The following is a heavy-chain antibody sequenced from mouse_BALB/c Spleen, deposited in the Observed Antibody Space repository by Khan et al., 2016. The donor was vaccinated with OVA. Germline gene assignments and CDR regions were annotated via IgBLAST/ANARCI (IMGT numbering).Heavy chain of an antibody. Sequence: EVQRVESGPDLVKPGASVKISCKASGYSFTLYYMSWVKQSHGKSLEWIGRVNPNTDNINYNQEFKGKAILTVDKSSNTAYMELRSLTSEDSAVFFCARGYDFFASWGQGTLVTVSA. V-gene: IGHV1-26*01. D-gene: IGHD2-14*01. CDR3: ARGYDFFAS. CDR2: VNPNTDNI. J-gene: IGHJ3*01. CDR1: GYSFTLYY.